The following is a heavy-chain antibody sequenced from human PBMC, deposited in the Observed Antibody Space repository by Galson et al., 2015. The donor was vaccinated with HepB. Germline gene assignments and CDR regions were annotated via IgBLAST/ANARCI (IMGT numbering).Heavy chain of an antibody. CDR3: AKLTRDSDSSYVWFDH. D-gene: IGHD6-6*01. V-gene: IGHV4-4*02. CDR2: VYHTGGT. CDR1: GGYITTNTW. J-gene: IGHJ5*02. Sequence: SETLSLTCTVSGGYITTNTWWTWVRQPPGKGLEWIGEVYHTGGTNYNTSLKSRVTILVDESKKQFSLKLNSVTAADTAVYYCAKLTRDSDSSYVWFDHWGQGTLVTVSS.